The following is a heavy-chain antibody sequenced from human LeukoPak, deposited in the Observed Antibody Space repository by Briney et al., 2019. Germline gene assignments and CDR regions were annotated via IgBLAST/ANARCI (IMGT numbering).Heavy chain of an antibody. CDR1: GGSISSGSYY. J-gene: IGHJ3*02. Sequence: SETLSLTCTVSGGSISSGSYYWSWIRQHPGKGLEWIGYIYYSGSTYYNPSLKSRVIISVDTSKNQFSLKLSSVTAADTAVYYCAREEPDAFDIWGQGTMVTVSS. CDR3: AREEPDAFDI. D-gene: IGHD1-26*01. CDR2: IYYSGST. V-gene: IGHV4-31*03.